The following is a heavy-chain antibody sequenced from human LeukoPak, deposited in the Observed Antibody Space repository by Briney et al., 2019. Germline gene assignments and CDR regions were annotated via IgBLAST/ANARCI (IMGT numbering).Heavy chain of an antibody. CDR2: INHSGST. V-gene: IGHV4-34*01. J-gene: IGHJ5*02. Sequence: PSETLSLTCAVYGVSFSGYYWSWIRQPPGKGLEWIGEINHSGSTNYNPSLKSRVTTSVDTSKNQFSLKLSSVTAADTAVYYCARGDIITIFGVVIQNWFDPWGQGTLVTVSS. CDR1: GVSFSGYY. D-gene: IGHD3-3*01. CDR3: ARGDIITIFGVVIQNWFDP.